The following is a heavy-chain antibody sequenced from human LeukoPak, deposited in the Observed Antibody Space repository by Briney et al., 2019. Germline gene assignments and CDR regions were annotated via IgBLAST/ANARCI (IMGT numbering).Heavy chain of an antibody. J-gene: IGHJ4*02. V-gene: IGHV4-61*02. D-gene: IGHD7-27*01. CDR2: IYTSGST. CDR3: VTGENFDY. Sequence: PSQTLSLTCTVPGGSISSGSYYWSWIRQPAGKGLEWIGRIYTSGSTNYNPSLKSRVTISVDTSKNQFSLKLSSVTAADTAVYYCVTGENFDYWGQGTLVTVSS. CDR1: GGSISSGSYY.